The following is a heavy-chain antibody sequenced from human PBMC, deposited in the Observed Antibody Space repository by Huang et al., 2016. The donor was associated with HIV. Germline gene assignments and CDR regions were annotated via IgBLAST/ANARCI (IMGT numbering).Heavy chain of an antibody. CDR2: IYYRGST. CDR1: GGSISSSSYY. D-gene: IGHD3-22*01. Sequence: QLQLQESGPGLVKPSETLSLTCTVSGGSISSSSYYWGWIRQPPGKGLEWIGSIYYRGSTYYNPSLKRRVTISVDTSKNQFSLKLSSVTAADTAVYYCARRWRYDSSGYYLNWFDPWGQGTLVTVSS. J-gene: IGHJ5*02. V-gene: IGHV4-39*01. CDR3: ARRWRYDSSGYYLNWFDP.